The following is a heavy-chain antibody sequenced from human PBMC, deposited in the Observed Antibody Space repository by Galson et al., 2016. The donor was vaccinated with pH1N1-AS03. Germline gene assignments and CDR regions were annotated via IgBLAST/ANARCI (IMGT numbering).Heavy chain of an antibody. D-gene: IGHD3-22*01. V-gene: IGHV3-48*03. CDR1: GFTFSNYE. CDR3: ARDPTYATNGYYYPHFDS. Sequence: SLRLSCAASGFTFSNYEMNWVRQAPGKGLEWVSYISNSGTTVHYADSVKGRFTISRDNAKNSLYLQLSSLRAEDTAVYYCARDPTYATNGYYYPHFDSWGQGTLVTVSS. CDR2: ISNSGTTV. J-gene: IGHJ5*01.